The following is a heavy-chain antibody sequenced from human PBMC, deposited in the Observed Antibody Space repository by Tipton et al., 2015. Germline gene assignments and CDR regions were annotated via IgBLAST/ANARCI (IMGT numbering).Heavy chain of an antibody. CDR3: ARHPVRGIVVVPAAGVYYYYGMDV. V-gene: IGHV5-51*01. D-gene: IGHD2-2*01. J-gene: IGHJ6*02. CDR2: IYPSDSYT. CDR1: GYSFSSSW. Sequence: QSGAEVKKPGESLKISCEGSGYSFSSSWIAWVRHIPGQGLEWMGIIYPSDSYTNYSPSFQGHVTISADKSISTAYLQWSSLKASDTAMYYCARHPVRGIVVVPAAGVYYYYGMDVWGQGTTVTVSS.